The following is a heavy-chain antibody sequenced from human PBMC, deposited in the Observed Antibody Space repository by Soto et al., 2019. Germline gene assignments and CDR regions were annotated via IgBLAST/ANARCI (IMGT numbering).Heavy chain of an antibody. V-gene: IGHV3-23*01. J-gene: IGHJ6*02. CDR3: ARGDRGGSGSPASYYYSGLDV. D-gene: IGHD3-10*01. CDR2: VSAGGDMT. CDR1: GFTFSSYA. Sequence: DVQLLESGGHLVQPGGSLRLSCAASGFTFSSYAMSWVRQAPGKGLEWVSSVSAGGDMTYYSDSVKGRFTISRDNSNNALFLQMNSLRLEHTALYYCARGDRGGSGSPASYYYSGLDVWGQGTTVTVS.